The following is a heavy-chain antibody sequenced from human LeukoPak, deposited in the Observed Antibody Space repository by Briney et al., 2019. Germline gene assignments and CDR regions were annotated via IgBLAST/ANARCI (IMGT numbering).Heavy chain of an antibody. Sequence: PGGSLRLSCAASGFTFDDYAMHWVRQAPGKGLEWVANIKQDGSEKYYVDSVKGRFTISRDNAKNSLYLQMNSLRAEDTAVYYCARDSFEALDYWGQGTLVTVSS. D-gene: IGHD3-9*01. CDR1: GFTFDDYA. CDR2: IKQDGSEK. J-gene: IGHJ4*02. CDR3: ARDSFEALDY. V-gene: IGHV3-7*01.